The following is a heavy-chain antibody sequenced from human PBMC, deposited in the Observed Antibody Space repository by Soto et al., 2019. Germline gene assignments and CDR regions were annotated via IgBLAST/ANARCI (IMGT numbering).Heavy chain of an antibody. D-gene: IGHD4-17*01. CDR1: GGFFSSGDYY. CDR2: IYYTGST. Sequence: QVQLQESGPGVVKPSQTLSLTCTVSGGFFSSGDYYWSWVRQPPGKGLEWIGYIYYTGSTFNNPSLKSRVSISIDTSKTQFSLKLSSVTAADTAVYYCARIHFGDEPSYYYYGMDVWGQGTTVTVSS. J-gene: IGHJ6*02. CDR3: ARIHFGDEPSYYYYGMDV. V-gene: IGHV4-30-4*01.